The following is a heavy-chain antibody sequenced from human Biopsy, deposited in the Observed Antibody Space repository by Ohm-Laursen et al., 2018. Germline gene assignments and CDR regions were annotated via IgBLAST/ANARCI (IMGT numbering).Heavy chain of an antibody. CDR2: VYYSGTT. Sequence: SDTLSLTCTLSGGSITSRTHYWGWIRQTPGKGLEWIGTVYYSGTTYDNPSLKNRVIISVDTSKNQSSLSLKTVTAADTAVYYCARHNLSDFWSGYPNFFDRWGQGTLVTVSS. J-gene: IGHJ5*02. D-gene: IGHD3-3*01. V-gene: IGHV4-39*01. CDR3: ARHNLSDFWSGYPNFFDR. CDR1: GGSITSRTHY.